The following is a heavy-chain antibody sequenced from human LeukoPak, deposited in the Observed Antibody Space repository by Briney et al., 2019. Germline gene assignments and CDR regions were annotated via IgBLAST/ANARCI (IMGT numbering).Heavy chain of an antibody. Sequence: GGSLRLSCAASGFTVSSIYMSWVRQAPGKGLEWVSIIYGGGDTYYADSVKGRFTISRDNSKNTLYLQMNSLRAEDTALYYCARDWDLDYWGQGTLVTVSS. J-gene: IGHJ4*02. D-gene: IGHD3-16*01. CDR1: GFTVSSIY. CDR3: ARDWDLDY. CDR2: IYGGGDT. V-gene: IGHV3-53*01.